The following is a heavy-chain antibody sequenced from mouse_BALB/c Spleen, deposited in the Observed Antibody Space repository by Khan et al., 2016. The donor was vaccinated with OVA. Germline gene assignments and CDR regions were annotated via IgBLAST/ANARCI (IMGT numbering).Heavy chain of an antibody. Sequence: EVKLMESGAELVKSGATVKLSCTASGLNIKDTYMHWLKQWPEQGLEWIGRIDPPNGNTKYAPKFKGRATITTDTSSNTAYLQLRSLTSEDTAAYYCARMSRKWGQGTTLTVSS. CDR1: GLNIKDTY. V-gene: IGHV14-3*02. J-gene: IGHJ2*01. CDR3: ARMSRK. CDR2: IDPPNGNT.